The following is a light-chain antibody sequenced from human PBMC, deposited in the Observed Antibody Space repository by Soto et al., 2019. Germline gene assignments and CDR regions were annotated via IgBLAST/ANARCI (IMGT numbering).Light chain of an antibody. Sequence: EIVLPQSPATLSLSPGERATLSCRASQSVGSFLAWYQQKPGQAPRLLIYDTSIRATGIPTRFSGSGSGTDFTLTSSSLQPEDFADYYCQQRTSWRITFGQGTRLEIK. CDR1: QSVGSF. J-gene: IGKJ5*01. V-gene: IGKV3-11*01. CDR3: QQRTSWRIT. CDR2: DTS.